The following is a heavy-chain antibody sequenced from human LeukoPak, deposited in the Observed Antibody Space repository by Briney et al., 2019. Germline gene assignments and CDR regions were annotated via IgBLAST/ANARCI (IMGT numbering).Heavy chain of an antibody. J-gene: IGHJ5*02. CDR2: ISYDGSNK. Sequence: GRSLRLSCAASGFTFSSYGMHWVRQAPGKGLEWEAVISYDGSNKYYADSVKGRFTISRDNSKNTLYLQMNSLRAEDTAVYYCAKDLFAFGESGFDPWGQGTLVTVSS. V-gene: IGHV3-30*18. D-gene: IGHD3-10*01. CDR1: GFTFSSYG. CDR3: AKDLFAFGESGFDP.